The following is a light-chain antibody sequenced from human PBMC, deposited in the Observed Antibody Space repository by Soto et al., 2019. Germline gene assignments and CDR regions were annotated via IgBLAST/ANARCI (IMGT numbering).Light chain of an antibody. Sequence: EIVLTQSPGTPSLSPRERATLSCRASQSVSSSYLAWYQQKPGQAPRLLIYGASSRATGIPDRFSGSGSGTDFTLTISRLEPEDFAVYYCQQYGRSPMTFGQGPRLEI. CDR2: GAS. CDR3: QQYGRSPMT. CDR1: QSVSSSY. J-gene: IGKJ5*01. V-gene: IGKV3-20*01.